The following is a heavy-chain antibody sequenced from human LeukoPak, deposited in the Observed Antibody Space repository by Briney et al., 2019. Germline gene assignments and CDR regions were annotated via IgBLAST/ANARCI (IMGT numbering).Heavy chain of an antibody. CDR1: GFTFSGYA. CDR2: ISGDGGST. V-gene: IGHV3-43*02. J-gene: IGHJ4*02. D-gene: IGHD6-19*01. CDR3: ARESESSGWYDY. Sequence: PGGSLRLSCAAPGFTFSGYAIHWVRQAPGKDLEWVSLISGDGGSTFYADSVKGRFTISRDNSKNSLYLQMSSLRSEDTALYYCARESESSGWYDYWGQGTLVTISS.